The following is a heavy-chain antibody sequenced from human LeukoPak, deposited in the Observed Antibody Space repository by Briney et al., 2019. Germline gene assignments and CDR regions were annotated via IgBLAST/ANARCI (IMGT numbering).Heavy chain of an antibody. Sequence: PGGSLRLSCAASGFTFSSYAMHWVRQAPGKGLEWVAVISYDGSNKYYADSVKGRFTISRDNSKNTLYLQMSSLRAEDTAVYYCAREVDFDYWGQGTLVTVSS. D-gene: IGHD2-15*01. CDR2: ISYDGSNK. V-gene: IGHV3-30-3*01. CDR1: GFTFSSYA. CDR3: AREVDFDY. J-gene: IGHJ4*02.